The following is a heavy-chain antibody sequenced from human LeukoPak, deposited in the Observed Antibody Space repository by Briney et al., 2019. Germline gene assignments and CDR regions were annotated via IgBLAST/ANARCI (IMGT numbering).Heavy chain of an antibody. D-gene: IGHD3-10*01. CDR3: ARDPFGELFSSFDY. CDR2: INHSGST. V-gene: IGHV4-34*01. Sequence: KTSETLSLTCAVYGGSFSGYYWSWIRQPPGKGLEWIGEINHSGSTNYNPSLKSRVTISVDTSKNQFSLKLSSVTAADTAVYYCARDPFGELFSSFDYWGQGTLVTVSS. CDR1: GGSFSGYY. J-gene: IGHJ4*02.